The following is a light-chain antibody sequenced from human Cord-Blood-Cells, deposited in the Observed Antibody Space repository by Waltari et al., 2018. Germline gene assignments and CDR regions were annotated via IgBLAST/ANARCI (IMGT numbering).Light chain of an antibody. V-gene: IGLV2-23*03. J-gene: IGLJ2*01. Sequence: QSALTKPASVSGSPGQSITISCTGTSSDVGSYNLVSWYQQHPGKAPKPMIYEGSKRPSGVSNRFSGSKSGNTASLTISGLQAEDEADYYCCSYAGSSTFVVFGGGTKLTVL. CDR1: SSDVGSYNL. CDR3: CSYAGSSTFVV. CDR2: EGS.